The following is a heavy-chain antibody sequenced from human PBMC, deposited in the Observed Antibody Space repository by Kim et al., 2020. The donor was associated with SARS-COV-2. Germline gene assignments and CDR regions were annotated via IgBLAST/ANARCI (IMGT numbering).Heavy chain of an antibody. CDR3: AKDKRRFLEWLQFYYYYYMDV. Sequence: GGSLRLSCAASGFTFSSYAMSWVRQAPGKGLEWVSAISGSGGSTYYADSVKGRFTISRDNSKNTLYLQMNSLRAEDTAVYYCAKDKRRFLEWLQFYYYYYMDVWGKGTTVTVSS. CDR1: GFTFSSYA. J-gene: IGHJ6*03. V-gene: IGHV3-23*01. D-gene: IGHD3-3*01. CDR2: ISGSGGST.